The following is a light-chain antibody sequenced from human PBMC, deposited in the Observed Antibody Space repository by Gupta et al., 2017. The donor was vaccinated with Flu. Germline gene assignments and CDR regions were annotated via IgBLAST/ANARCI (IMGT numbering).Light chain of an antibody. Sequence: QSALTQPASVSGSPGQSITISCTGTSRDIGGYNFVSWYRQYGGEAPKVMIYEVSSRPSGVSSRFSGSKSANTASLTISGLQADDEAVYYCASYTSSSTWVFGGGTKVTVL. V-gene: IGLV2-14*03. CDR1: SRDIGGYNF. CDR2: EVS. CDR3: ASYTSSSTWV. J-gene: IGLJ3*02.